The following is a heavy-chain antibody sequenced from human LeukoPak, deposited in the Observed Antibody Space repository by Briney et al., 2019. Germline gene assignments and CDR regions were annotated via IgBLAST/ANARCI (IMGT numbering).Heavy chain of an antibody. V-gene: IGHV3-23*01. J-gene: IGHJ4*02. Sequence: GGSLRLSCAASGFTFSSYAMSWVRQAPGKGLEWVSAISGSGGSTYYADSVKGRFTISRDNPKNTLYLQMNSLRAEDTAVYYCAMVRGVIKYYYFDYWGQGTLVTVSS. D-gene: IGHD3-10*01. CDR2: ISGSGGST. CDR1: GFTFSSYA. CDR3: AMVRGVIKYYYFDY.